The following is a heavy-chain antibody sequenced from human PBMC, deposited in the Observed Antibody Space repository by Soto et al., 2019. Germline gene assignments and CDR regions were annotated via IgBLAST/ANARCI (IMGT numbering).Heavy chain of an antibody. V-gene: IGHV3-23*01. Sequence: EVQLLESGGGLVQPGGSLRLSCEASGFTFSSYAMSWVRQAPGKGLEWVSAISGSGGSTYYADSVKGRFTISRDNSKNTLYLQMNSLRAEDTAVYYCAKPLAGQQLVLDYWGQGTLVTVSS. CDR2: ISGSGGST. CDR3: AKPLAGQQLVLDY. D-gene: IGHD6-13*01. J-gene: IGHJ4*02. CDR1: GFTFSSYA.